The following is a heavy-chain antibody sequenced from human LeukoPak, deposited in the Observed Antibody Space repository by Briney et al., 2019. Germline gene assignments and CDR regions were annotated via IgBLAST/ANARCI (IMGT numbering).Heavy chain of an antibody. V-gene: IGHV3-23*01. CDR3: AKESQGLVPAALDY. CDR2: ISGSGGST. Sequence: PGGSLRLSCAASGFIFSSYAMRWARQPPGRGLEGVSAISGSGGSTYYADSVKGRFTISRDNSKNTLYLQMNSLRAEDTAVYYCAKESQGLVPAALDYWGQGTLVTVSS. J-gene: IGHJ4*02. CDR1: GFIFSSYA. D-gene: IGHD2-2*01.